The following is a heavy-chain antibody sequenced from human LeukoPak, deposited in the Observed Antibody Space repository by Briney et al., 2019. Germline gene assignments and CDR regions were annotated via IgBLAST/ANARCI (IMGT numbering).Heavy chain of an antibody. D-gene: IGHD3-16*01. CDR2: IYYSGST. Sequence: SETLSLTCTVSGGSISSYYWSWIRQPPGKGLEWIGYIYYSGSTNYNPSLKSRVTISVDTSKNQFSLKLSSVTAADTAVYYCARTSSYVGGRGAFDIWGQGTMVTVSS. V-gene: IGHV4-59*08. CDR3: ARTSSYVGGRGAFDI. CDR1: GGSISSYY. J-gene: IGHJ3*02.